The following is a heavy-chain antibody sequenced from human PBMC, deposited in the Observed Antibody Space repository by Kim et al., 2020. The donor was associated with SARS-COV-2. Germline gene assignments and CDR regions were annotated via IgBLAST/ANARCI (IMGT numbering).Heavy chain of an antibody. D-gene: IGHD6-13*01. J-gene: IGHJ4*02. CDR2: T. Sequence: TNYHPSLKSRVTISVDTSKNQFSLKLSSVTAADTAVYYCARVGSSWSYDYWGQGTLVTVSS. CDR3: ARVGSSWSYDY. V-gene: IGHV4-59*01.